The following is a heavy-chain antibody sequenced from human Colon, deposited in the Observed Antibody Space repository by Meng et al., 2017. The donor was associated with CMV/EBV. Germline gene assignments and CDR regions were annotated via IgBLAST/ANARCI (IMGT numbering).Heavy chain of an antibody. CDR3: ARDVGD. CDR2: IYSGGSM. D-gene: IGHD3-16*01. J-gene: IGHJ4*02. Sequence: GESLKISCAASGFSISPYAMQWVRQAPGKGLEWVAVIYSGGSMYYADSVKGRFTISRDNSKNSLYLQMNSLRAEDTAVYYCARDVGDWSQGTLVTVSS. V-gene: IGHV3-30*01. CDR1: GFSISPYA.